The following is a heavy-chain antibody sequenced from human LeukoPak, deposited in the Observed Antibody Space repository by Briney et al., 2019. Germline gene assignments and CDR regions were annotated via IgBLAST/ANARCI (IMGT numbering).Heavy chain of an antibody. V-gene: IGHV3-13*01. J-gene: IGHJ4*02. D-gene: IGHD2-15*01. Sequence: GGSLRLSCAASGFTFNSYDMHWVRHGTGKGLEWVSGIGKSGHTYYAGSVKGRFTISRENAKNSLYLQMNDLRAGDTAVYYCASGAEGWNYWGQGTLVTVSS. CDR2: IGKSGHT. CDR3: ASGAEGWNY. CDR1: GFTFNSYD.